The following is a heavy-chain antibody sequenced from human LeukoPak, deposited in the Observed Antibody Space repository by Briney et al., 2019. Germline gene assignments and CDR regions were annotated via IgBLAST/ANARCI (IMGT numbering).Heavy chain of an antibody. CDR2: IYHSGST. CDR1: GGSISSGGYY. CDR3: ARQLRRSFEDY. Sequence: SETLSLTCTVSGGSISSGGYYWSWIRQPPGKGLEWIGYIYHSGSTYYNPSLKSRVTISVDRSKNQFSLKLSSVTAADTAVYYCARQLRRSFEDYWGQGTLVTVSS. V-gene: IGHV4-30-2*01. J-gene: IGHJ4*02. D-gene: IGHD1-7*01.